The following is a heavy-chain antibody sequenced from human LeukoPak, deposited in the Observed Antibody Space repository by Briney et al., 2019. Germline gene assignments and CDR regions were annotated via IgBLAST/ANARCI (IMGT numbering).Heavy chain of an antibody. V-gene: IGHV3-11*01. D-gene: IGHD6-13*01. CDR1: GFSFSDYY. Sequence: PGGSLRLSCAASGFSFSDYYMSWIRQAPGKGLEWVSYISSSGDTMSYADSVKGRFTISRDNSKNTLYLQMNSLRAEDTAVYYCAKYVAIAAAGAFDYWGQGTLVTVSS. CDR2: ISSSGDTM. J-gene: IGHJ4*02. CDR3: AKYVAIAAAGAFDY.